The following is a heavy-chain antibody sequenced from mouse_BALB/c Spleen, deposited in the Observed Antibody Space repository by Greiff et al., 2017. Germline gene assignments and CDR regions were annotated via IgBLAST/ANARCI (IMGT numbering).Heavy chain of an antibody. V-gene: IGHV5-9-3*01. Sequence: EVKLQESGGGLVKPGGSLKLSCAASGFTFSSYAMSWVRQTPEKRLEWVATISSGGSYTYYPDSVKGRFTISRDNAKNTLYLQMSSLRSEDTAMYYCARQRGYWGQGTTLTVSS. CDR1: GFTFSSYA. J-gene: IGHJ2*01. CDR2: ISSGGSYT. CDR3: ARQRGY.